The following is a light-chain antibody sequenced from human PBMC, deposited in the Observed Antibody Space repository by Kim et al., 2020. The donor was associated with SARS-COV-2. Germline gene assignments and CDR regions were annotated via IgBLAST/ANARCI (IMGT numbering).Light chain of an antibody. V-gene: IGLV3-21*04. J-gene: IGLJ1*01. CDR1: NIGSKS. Sequence: SYGLTQPPSVSVAPGKTARITCGGNNIGSKSVHWYQQKPGQAPVLVIYYDSDRPSGIPERFSGSNSGNTATLTISRVEAGDEADYYCQVWDSSYVFGTGTKVTVL. CDR3: QVWDSSYV. CDR2: YDS.